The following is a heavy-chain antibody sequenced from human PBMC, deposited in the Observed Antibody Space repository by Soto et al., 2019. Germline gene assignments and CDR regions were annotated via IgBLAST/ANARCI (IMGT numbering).Heavy chain of an antibody. CDR1: GGSFSGYY. CDR2: INHSGST. J-gene: IGHJ6*02. Sequence: QVQLQQWGAGLLKPSETLSLTCAVYGGSFSGYYWSWIRQPPGKGLEWIGEINHSGSTNYKPSLKSRVTISVDTSKNQFSLKLSSVTAADTAVYYCARAKLAGFYYYYGMDVWGQGTTVTVSS. V-gene: IGHV4-34*01. D-gene: IGHD6-6*01. CDR3: ARAKLAGFYYYYGMDV.